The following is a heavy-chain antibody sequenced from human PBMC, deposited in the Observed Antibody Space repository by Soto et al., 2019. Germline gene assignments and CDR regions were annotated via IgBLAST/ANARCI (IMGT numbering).Heavy chain of an antibody. D-gene: IGHD5-12*01. Sequence: QVQLVESGGGGVQPGRSLRLSCAASGFTFSSYAMHWVRQAPGKGLEWVAVISYDGSNKYYADSVKGRFPISRDNSKNTLYLQMNSLRAEDTAVYYCARDLVADDYWVQGPLVTVSS. V-gene: IGHV3-30-3*01. CDR1: GFTFSSYA. J-gene: IGHJ4*02. CDR3: ARDLVADDY. CDR2: ISYDGSNK.